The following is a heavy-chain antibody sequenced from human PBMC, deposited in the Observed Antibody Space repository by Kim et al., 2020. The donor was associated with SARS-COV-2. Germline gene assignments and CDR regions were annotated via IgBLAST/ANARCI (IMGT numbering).Heavy chain of an antibody. CDR3: ARGPGGSGYYLDY. D-gene: IGHD3-22*01. V-gene: IGHV3-11*05. J-gene: IGHJ4*02. Sequence: EDSVTGRFTITRDNAKNSLYRQMNSLRAEDTAVYYCARGPGGSGYYLDYWGQGTLVTVSS.